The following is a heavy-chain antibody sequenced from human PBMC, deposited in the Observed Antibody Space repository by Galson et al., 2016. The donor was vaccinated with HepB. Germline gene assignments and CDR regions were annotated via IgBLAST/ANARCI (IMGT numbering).Heavy chain of an antibody. CDR2: IGISGAT. CDR3: VRAFTTTWYHFDY. Sequence: SLRLSCAASGFSFSSYDMHWVRQATGKGLEWVSAIGISGATCYSDSVRGRFTISRENARDSFYLQMNGLTAGDTALYYCVRAFTTTWYHFDYWGQGTVVTVSS. D-gene: IGHD3-22*01. J-gene: IGHJ4*02. V-gene: IGHV3-13*01. CDR1: GFSFSSYD.